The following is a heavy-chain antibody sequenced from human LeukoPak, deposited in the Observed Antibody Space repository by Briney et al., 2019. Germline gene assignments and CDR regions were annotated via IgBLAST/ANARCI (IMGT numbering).Heavy chain of an antibody. CDR2: INPSGGST. Sequence: ASVKVSCKASGYTFTSYYMDWVRQAPGQGLEWMGIINPSGGSTSYAQKFQGRVTMTRDTSTSTVYTELSSLRSEDTAVYYCARDVLSGSRTSCYYRVVDGMDVWGQGTKVTVSS. CDR3: ARDVLSGSRTSCYYRVVDGMDV. CDR1: GYTFTSYY. V-gene: IGHV1-46*03. D-gene: IGHD2-2*01. J-gene: IGHJ6*02.